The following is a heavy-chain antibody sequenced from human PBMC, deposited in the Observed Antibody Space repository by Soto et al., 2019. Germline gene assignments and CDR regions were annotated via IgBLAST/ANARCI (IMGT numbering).Heavy chain of an antibody. D-gene: IGHD5-18*01. V-gene: IGHV1-69*02. CDR2: IIPILGIA. Sequence: QVQLVQSGAEVKKPGSSVKVSCKASGGTFSSYTISWVRQAPGQGLEWMGRIIPILGIANYAQKFQGRVTITADKSTSTAYMELSSLRSEDTAVYYCARKDTAMGQNYFDYWGQGTLVTVSS. CDR1: GGTFSSYT. CDR3: ARKDTAMGQNYFDY. J-gene: IGHJ4*02.